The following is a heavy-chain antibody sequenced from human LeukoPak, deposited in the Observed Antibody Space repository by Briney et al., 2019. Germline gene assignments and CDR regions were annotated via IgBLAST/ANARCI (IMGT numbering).Heavy chain of an antibody. D-gene: IGHD4-23*01. J-gene: IGHJ5*02. CDR1: GGSISCYY. V-gene: IGHV4-59*01. CDR2: IYYSGST. CDR3: ARGVGGYGGFDP. Sequence: SETLSLTCTVSGGSISCYYWSWIRQPPGKGLEWIGYIYYSGSTNYNPSLKSRVTISVDTSKNQFSLKLSSVTAADTAVYYCARGVGGYGGFDPWGQGTLVTVSS.